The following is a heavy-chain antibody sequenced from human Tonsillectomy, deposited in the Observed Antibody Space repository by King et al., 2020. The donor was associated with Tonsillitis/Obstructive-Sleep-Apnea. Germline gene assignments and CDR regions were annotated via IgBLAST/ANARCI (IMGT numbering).Heavy chain of an antibody. J-gene: IGHJ4*02. V-gene: IGHV3-23*04. CDR3: ANGITGTLPMV. CDR2: IIGTGGST. D-gene: IGHD1-20*01. Sequence: VQLVESGGGLVQPGGSLRLSCAAFGFTFSTYAMSWVRQAPGKGLGWVSAIIGTGGSTYYADSVKGRFTISRDNSKNMLYLQMSSLRAEDTALYYCANGITGTLPMVWGQGTLVTVSS. CDR1: GFTFSTYA.